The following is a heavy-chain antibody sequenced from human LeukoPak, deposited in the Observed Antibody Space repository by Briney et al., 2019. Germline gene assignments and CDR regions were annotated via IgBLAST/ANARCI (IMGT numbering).Heavy chain of an antibody. D-gene: IGHD3-22*01. CDR2: ISGSGDNT. CDR1: GFTFSSYA. J-gene: IGHJ4*02. CDR3: AKGSYYDSSGSFYFDY. Sequence: GGSLRLSCAASGFTFSSYAMSWVRQAPGKGPEWVSGISGSGDNTYYADSVKGRFTISRDNSKNTLYVQVNSLGTEDTAAYYCAKGSYYDSSGSFYFDYWGQGTLVTVSS. V-gene: IGHV3-23*01.